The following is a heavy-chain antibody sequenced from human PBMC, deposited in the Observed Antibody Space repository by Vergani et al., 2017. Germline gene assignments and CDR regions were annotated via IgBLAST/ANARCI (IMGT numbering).Heavy chain of an antibody. CDR1: GYTFTGYY. D-gene: IGHD2-2*03. V-gene: IGHV1-2*02. CDR3: ARDGYCSSTSCYGWFDP. Sequence: QVQLVQSGAEVKKPWASVKVSCKASGYTFTGYYMHWVRQAPGQGLEWMGWINPNSGGTNYAQKFQGMVTMTRDTSISTAYMELSRLRSADTAVYYCARDGYCSSTSCYGWFDPWGQGTLVTVSS. J-gene: IGHJ5*02. CDR2: INPNSGGT.